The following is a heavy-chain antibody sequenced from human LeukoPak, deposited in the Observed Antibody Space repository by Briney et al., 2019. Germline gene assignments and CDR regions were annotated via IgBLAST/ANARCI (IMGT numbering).Heavy chain of an antibody. CDR2: IYTSGST. CDR3: ARDMRELLSDYYYMDV. CDR1: GGSISSYY. D-gene: IGHD1-26*01. V-gene: IGHV4-4*07. Sequence: SETLSLTCTVSGGSISSYYWSWIRQPAGKGLEWIGRIYTSGSTNYNPSLKSRVTMSVDTSKNQFSLKLSSVTAADTAVYYCARDMRELLSDYYYMDVWGKRTPVAVSS. J-gene: IGHJ6*03.